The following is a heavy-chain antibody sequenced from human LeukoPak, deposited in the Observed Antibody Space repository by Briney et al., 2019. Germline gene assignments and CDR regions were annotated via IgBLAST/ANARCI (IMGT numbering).Heavy chain of an antibody. Sequence: SETLSLTCTVSGGSISSYYWTWIRQPPGKGLEWIGYIYHSGTTNYNPSLKSRVTISIDTSKNQFSLKLSSVTAADTAVYYCARHLNTPMVKAHFDYWGQGTLITVSS. J-gene: IGHJ4*02. CDR1: GGSISSYY. V-gene: IGHV4-59*08. D-gene: IGHD5-18*01. CDR3: ARHLNTPMVKAHFDY. CDR2: IYHSGTT.